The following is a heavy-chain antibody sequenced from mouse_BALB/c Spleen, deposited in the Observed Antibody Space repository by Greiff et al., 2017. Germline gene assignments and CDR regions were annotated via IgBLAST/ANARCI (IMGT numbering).Heavy chain of an antibody. J-gene: IGHJ3*01. CDR2: ISDGGSYT. V-gene: IGHV5-4*02. CDR1: GFTFSDYY. Sequence: EVQRVESGGGLVKPGGSLKLSCAASGFTFSDYYMYWVRQTPEKRLEWVATISDGGSYTYYPDSVKGRFTISRDNAKNNLYLQMSSLKSEDTAMYYCARDYYRSAWFAYWGQGTLVTVSA. CDR3: ARDYYRSAWFAY. D-gene: IGHD2-14*01.